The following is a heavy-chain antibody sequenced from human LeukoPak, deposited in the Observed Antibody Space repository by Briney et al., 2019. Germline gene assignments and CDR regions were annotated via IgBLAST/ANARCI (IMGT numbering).Heavy chain of an antibody. V-gene: IGHV5-51*01. D-gene: IGHD6-13*01. J-gene: IGHJ3*02. CDR2: IYPGDSDT. CDR1: GYSFTGYW. Sequence: GESLKISCKGSGYSFTGYWIGWVRQMPGKGLEWMGIIYPGDSDTRYSPSFQGQVTISADKSISTAYLQWSSLKASDTAMYYCATSSSPGHDAFDIWGQGTMVTVSS. CDR3: ATSSSPGHDAFDI.